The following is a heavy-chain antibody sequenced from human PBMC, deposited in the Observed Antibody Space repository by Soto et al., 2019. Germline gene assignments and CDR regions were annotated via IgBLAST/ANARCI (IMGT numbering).Heavy chain of an antibody. J-gene: IGHJ4*02. CDR2: IYSSGST. CDR3: ARGDQWLAP. CDR1: GGSIRSGGYS. D-gene: IGHD6-19*01. Sequence: SETLSLTCAVSGGSIRSGGYSWSWIRQPPGKGLEWIGYIYSSGSTNYNPSLQSRVTISVDTSKNQFSLRLRSVTAADTAVYFCARGDQWLAPWGQGTLVTVSS. V-gene: IGHV4-61*08.